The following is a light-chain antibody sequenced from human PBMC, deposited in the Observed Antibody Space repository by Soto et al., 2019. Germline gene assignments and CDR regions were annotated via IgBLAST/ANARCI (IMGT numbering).Light chain of an antibody. CDR3: QHYNSWPVS. J-gene: IGKJ1*01. CDR2: NTS. CDR1: QIISSW. Sequence: EIVMTQSPSTLSGSLGDRVTLTCWASQIISSWLAWYQQKPGKAPRLLIYNTSTRDAGIPARFSGSGSGTEFTLTISSLQPDDFAAYYCQHYNSWPVSFGLGTKVDIK. V-gene: IGKV3-15*01.